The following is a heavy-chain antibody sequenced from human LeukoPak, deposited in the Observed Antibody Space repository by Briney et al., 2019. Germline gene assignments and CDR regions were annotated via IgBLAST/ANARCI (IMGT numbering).Heavy chain of an antibody. CDR3: ARLGYCSGGSCYYYYYMDV. J-gene: IGHJ6*03. CDR2: INHSGST. CDR1: GGSFSGYY. V-gene: IGHV4-34*01. D-gene: IGHD2-15*01. Sequence: PSETLSLTCAVYGGSFSGYYWSWIRQPPGKGLEWIGEINHSGSTNYNPSLKSRVTISVDTSKNHFSLELSSVTAADTAAYYCARLGYCSGGSCYYYYYMDVWGKGTTVTVSS.